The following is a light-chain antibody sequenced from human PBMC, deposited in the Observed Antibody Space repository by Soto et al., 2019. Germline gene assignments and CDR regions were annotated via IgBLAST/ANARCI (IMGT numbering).Light chain of an antibody. V-gene: IGKV3-11*01. J-gene: IGKJ5*01. CDR1: QSVSNY. Sequence: EIVLSESPATLSSSPGERATLSCRASQSVSNYLAWYQQKPGQAPRLLIYDASNRATGIPARFSGSGSGTDFTLTISGLEPEDFAVYYCQQRSNWPPITFGQGTRLEIK. CDR2: DAS. CDR3: QQRSNWPPIT.